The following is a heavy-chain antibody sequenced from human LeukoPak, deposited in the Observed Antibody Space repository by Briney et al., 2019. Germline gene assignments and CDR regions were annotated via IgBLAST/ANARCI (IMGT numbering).Heavy chain of an antibody. Sequence: GGSLRLSCAASGFPFSRFWMTWVRQAPGKGLEFVANIKHDGSEKYYVDSVKGRFTISRDNAKNSLYLQMNSLRVEDTAVYYCARDGAPDAHCSSTSCATRWGQGTLVTVSS. V-gene: IGHV3-7*01. D-gene: IGHD2-2*01. CDR1: GFPFSRFW. J-gene: IGHJ4*02. CDR3: ARDGAPDAHCSSTSCATR. CDR2: IKHDGSEK.